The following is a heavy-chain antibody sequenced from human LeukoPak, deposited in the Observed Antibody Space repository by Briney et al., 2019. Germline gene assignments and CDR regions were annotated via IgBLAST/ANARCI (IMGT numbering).Heavy chain of an antibody. D-gene: IGHD3-10*01. CDR2: IGYSGGST. Sequence: GGSLRLSCAASGFTFSSYVMSWVRQAPGKGLEWVSAIGYSGGSTYYADSVKGRFTISRDNSKNTLFLQMNSLRAEDTAVYYCAKQTGAGRYFDYWGQGTLVTVSS. CDR3: AKQTGAGRYFDY. CDR1: GFTFSSYV. V-gene: IGHV3-23*01. J-gene: IGHJ4*02.